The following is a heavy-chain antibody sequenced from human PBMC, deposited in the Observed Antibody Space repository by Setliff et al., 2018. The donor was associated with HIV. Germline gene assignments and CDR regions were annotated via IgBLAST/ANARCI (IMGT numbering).Heavy chain of an antibody. CDR1: GGSFSGHY. Sequence: SETLSLTCAVYGGSFSGHYWNWVRQPPGKGLEWIGEIKESGRINYNPSLKSRLIISVDTSKKQFSLNLISMTAADTGVYFCSRGTDVSTSWFGGYYFDFWGQGTLVTVS. CDR3: SRGTDVSTSWFGGYYFDF. V-gene: IGHV4-34*01. J-gene: IGHJ4*02. D-gene: IGHD5-12*01. CDR2: IKESGRI.